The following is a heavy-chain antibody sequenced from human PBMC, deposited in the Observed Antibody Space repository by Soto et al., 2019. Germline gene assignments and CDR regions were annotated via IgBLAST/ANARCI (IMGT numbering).Heavy chain of an antibody. Sequence: ASVKVSCKASGYTFTSYDINWVRQATGQELEWMGWMNPNSGNTGYAQKFQGRVTMTMNTSISTAYMELSSLRSADTAVYYCARARVSKVLWFGELAADDFDILGQRPMVTVSS. V-gene: IGHV1-8*01. CDR3: ARARVSKVLWFGELAADDFDI. J-gene: IGHJ3*02. CDR1: GYTFTSYD. CDR2: MNPNSGNT. D-gene: IGHD3-10*01.